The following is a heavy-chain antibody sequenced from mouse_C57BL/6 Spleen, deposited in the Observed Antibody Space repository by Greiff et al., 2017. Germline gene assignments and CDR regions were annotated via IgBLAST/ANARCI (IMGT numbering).Heavy chain of an antibody. V-gene: IGHV2-3*01. D-gene: IGHD1-1*01. Sequence: VQLQESGPGLVAPSQRLSITCNVSGFSLTSYGVSWVRQPPGKGLEWLGVIWGDGSTNYHSALISRMSSSKDNSKSQVYLKLNSMHTDATATYYCANYYGLTFDVWGTGTTVTVSS. CDR2: IWGDGST. CDR1: GFSLTSYG. CDR3: ANYYGLTFDV. J-gene: IGHJ1*03.